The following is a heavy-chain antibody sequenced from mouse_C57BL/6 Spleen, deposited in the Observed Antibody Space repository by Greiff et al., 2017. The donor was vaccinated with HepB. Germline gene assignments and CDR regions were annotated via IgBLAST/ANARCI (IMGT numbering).Heavy chain of an antibody. V-gene: IGHV5-16*01. D-gene: IGHD1-1*01. CDR1: GFTFSDYY. CDR3: ARDRDYYGSGYFDV. Sequence: EVKLVESEGGLVQPGSSMKLSCTASGFTFSDYYMAWVRQVPEKGLEWVANINYDGSSTYYLDSLKSRFIISRDNAKNILYLQMSSLKSEDTATYYCARDRDYYGSGYFDVWGTGTTVTVSS. J-gene: IGHJ1*03. CDR2: INYDGSST.